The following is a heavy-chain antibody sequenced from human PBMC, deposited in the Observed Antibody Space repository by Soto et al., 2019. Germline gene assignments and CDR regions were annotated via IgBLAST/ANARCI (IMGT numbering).Heavy chain of an antibody. CDR2: IWYDGSTK. CDR1: GCTFSSYG. D-gene: IGHD3-3*01. V-gene: IGHV3-33*01. Sequence: QVQLVESGGGVVQPVRSLRLSCAASGCTFSSYGMHWVRQAPGTGLEWVAVIWYDGSTKYYSDYLKGRFTISRDNSKNTLYLQMNSLRAEDTAVYYCARDHDFWSVYSYYFAYGGQGTLVTVSS. CDR3: ARDHDFWSVYSYYFAY. J-gene: IGHJ4*02.